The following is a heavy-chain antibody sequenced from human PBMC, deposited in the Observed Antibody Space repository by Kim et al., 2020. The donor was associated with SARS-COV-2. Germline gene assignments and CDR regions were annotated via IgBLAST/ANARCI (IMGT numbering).Heavy chain of an antibody. CDR3: AKDGEAPRGIDY. V-gene: IGHV3-74*01. D-gene: IGHD3-3*01. CDR2: INKNGIST. Sequence: GGSLRLSCAASGFTFTNYWIHWVRQAPGKGLAWVSRINKNGISTNYADSVEGRFTISRDNAKNTVYLQMNSLRAEDTAVYYCAKDGEAPRGIDYWGQGTLVTVSS. J-gene: IGHJ4*02. CDR1: GFTFTNYW.